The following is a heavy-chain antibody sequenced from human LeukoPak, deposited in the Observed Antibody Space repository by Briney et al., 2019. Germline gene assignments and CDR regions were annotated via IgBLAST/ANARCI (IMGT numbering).Heavy chain of an antibody. Sequence: GGSLRLSCAVSGFTFSDYSMNWGRQPPGKGLEWVSSISSIRSHIYYGDSVKGRFTISRDNAKNSLYLQMNSLSVEDTAVYYCTKSAINSVVGGGYGGQGTLVTVSS. CDR3: TKSAINSVVGGGY. D-gene: IGHD2-2*01. CDR1: GFTFSDYS. J-gene: IGHJ4*02. CDR2: ISSIRSHI. V-gene: IGHV3-21*01.